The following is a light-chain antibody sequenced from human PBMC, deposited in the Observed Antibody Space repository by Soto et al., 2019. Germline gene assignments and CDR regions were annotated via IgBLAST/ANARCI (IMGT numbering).Light chain of an antibody. Sequence: DIPMTQSPSTLSASVGARVTITCRASQSISSWLAWYQQKPGKAPKLLIYKASSLESGVPSRFSGSGSGTEFTLTISSLQPDDFATYYCQQYNSNPLTFGGGTKVEIK. CDR3: QQYNSNPLT. CDR1: QSISSW. CDR2: KAS. V-gene: IGKV1-5*03. J-gene: IGKJ4*01.